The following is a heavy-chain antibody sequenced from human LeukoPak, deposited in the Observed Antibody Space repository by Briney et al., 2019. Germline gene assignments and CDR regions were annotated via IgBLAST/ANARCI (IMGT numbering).Heavy chain of an antibody. CDR1: GFTFSSYA. CDR3: AKDSSITMIVTLLFDY. V-gene: IGHV3-23*01. CDR2: ISGSGGST. J-gene: IGHJ4*02. D-gene: IGHD3-22*01. Sequence: GGSLRLFCAASGFTFSSYAMSWVRQAPGKGLEWVSAISGSGGSTYYADSVKGRFTISRDNSKNTLYLQMNSLRAEDTAVYYCAKDSSITMIVTLLFDYWGQGTLVTVSS.